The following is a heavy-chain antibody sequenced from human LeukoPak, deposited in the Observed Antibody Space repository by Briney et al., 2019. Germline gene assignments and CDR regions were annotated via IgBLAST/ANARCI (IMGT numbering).Heavy chain of an antibody. CDR1: GFTFDDYA. V-gene: IGHV3-9*03. D-gene: IGHD6-19*01. Sequence: GGSLRLSCAASGFTFDDYAMHWVRQAPGKGLEWVSGISWNSGSLGYADSVKGRFTISRDNAKNSLYLQMNSLRAEDMALYYCAKDWGGGSGLDYWGQGTLVTVSS. J-gene: IGHJ4*02. CDR3: AKDWGGGSGLDY. CDR2: ISWNSGSL.